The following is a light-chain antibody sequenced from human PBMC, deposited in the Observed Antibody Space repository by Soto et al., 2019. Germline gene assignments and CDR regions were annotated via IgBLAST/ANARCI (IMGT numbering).Light chain of an antibody. J-gene: IGLJ1*01. Sequence: QSVLTQPPSVSEAPRQRVTISCSGSSSNIGENYVNWYQQLPGTAPKLLIYGNANRPSGVPDRFSGAKSGTSASLAITGLQAEDEADYYCQSYDSSLSGSYVFGTGTKVTVL. CDR3: QSYDSSLSGSYV. CDR2: GNA. V-gene: IGLV1-40*01. CDR1: SSNIGENYV.